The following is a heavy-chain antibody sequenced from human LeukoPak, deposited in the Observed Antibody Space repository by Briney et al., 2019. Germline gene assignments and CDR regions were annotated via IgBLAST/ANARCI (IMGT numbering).Heavy chain of an antibody. J-gene: IGHJ4*02. V-gene: IGHV1-3*01. CDR2: IDGGNGDT. CDR1: GYNFFKYA. D-gene: IGHD5-24*01. CDR3: ARDQSRDIRVDFDY. Sequence: ASVKVSCKTSGYNFFKYAIHWVRQAPGQRFEWMGWIDGGNGDTGFSQKFQDRVSFTRDTFATTVYMELTSLRSEDTAVYYCARDQSRDIRVDFDYWGQGTLVIVSS.